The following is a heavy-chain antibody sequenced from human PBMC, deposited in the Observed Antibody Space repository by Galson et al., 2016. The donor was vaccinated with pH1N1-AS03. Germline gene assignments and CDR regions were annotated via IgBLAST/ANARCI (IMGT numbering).Heavy chain of an antibody. CDR1: GYTFTNYW. V-gene: IGHV5-51*01. J-gene: IGHJ5*01. CDR2: IYPSDSDA. Sequence: QSGAEVKKPGESLKISCKTSGYTFTNYWIAWVRQMPGKGLEWMGIIYPSDSDARYSPSFQGQVTFSADKSTSTAYLHLTTLKAADSAIYYCARHASPTILSYQLDSWGRGTLVTVSS. D-gene: IGHD1-26*01. CDR3: ARHASPTILSYQLDS.